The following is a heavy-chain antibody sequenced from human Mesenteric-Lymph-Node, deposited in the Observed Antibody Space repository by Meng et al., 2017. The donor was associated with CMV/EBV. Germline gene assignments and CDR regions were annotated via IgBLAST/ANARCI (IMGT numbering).Heavy chain of an antibody. D-gene: IGHD3-9*01. J-gene: IGHJ4*02. CDR3: ARDSYDILSPYSSQGSNLDC. CDR1: FSKYA. Sequence: FSKYAMHWVRQAPGKGLDWLAVISFDGKNKYYADSLKGRFTISRDNLKNTLYLQMNTLRPEDTAVYFCARDSYDILSPYSSQGSNLDCWGQGTLVTVSS. CDR2: ISFDGKNK. V-gene: IGHV3-30*04.